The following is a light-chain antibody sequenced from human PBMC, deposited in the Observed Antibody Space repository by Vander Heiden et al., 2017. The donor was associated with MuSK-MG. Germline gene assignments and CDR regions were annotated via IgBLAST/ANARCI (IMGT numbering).Light chain of an antibody. Sequence: IQMTQSPSSLSASVGDRLTIPCLAIQRISSYLNWSQQKPEKATKRLIYAASSVQSGVPSRFSGSGSGTDFTLTISSLQPEDFATDYGQQSYSTPLTFGGGTKVEIK. CDR2: AAS. CDR1: QRISSY. CDR3: QQSYSTPLT. V-gene: IGKV1-39*01. J-gene: IGKJ4*01.